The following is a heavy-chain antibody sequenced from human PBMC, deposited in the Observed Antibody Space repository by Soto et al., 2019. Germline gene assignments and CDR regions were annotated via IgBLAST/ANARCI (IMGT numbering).Heavy chain of an antibody. CDR2: IIPIFGTA. Sequence: QVQLVQSGAEVRKPGSSVKVSCKASGGTFSRHAISWVRQAPGQGLEWMGGIIPIFGTANHAQKFQGRVTIIADESTSTVYMELSSPRSEDTAMYYCLGDRPYSGLDVWGQGTTVTVSS. D-gene: IGHD3-22*01. CDR3: LGDRPYSGLDV. J-gene: IGHJ6*02. V-gene: IGHV1-69*01. CDR1: GGTFSRHA.